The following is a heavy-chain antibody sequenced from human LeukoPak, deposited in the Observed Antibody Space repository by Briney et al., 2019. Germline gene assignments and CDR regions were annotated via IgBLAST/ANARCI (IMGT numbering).Heavy chain of an antibody. CDR3: TRLTDLAGTYDYVGFDY. D-gene: IGHD3-16*01. CDR2: INPDGSEK. J-gene: IGHJ4*02. CDR1: GFTFSSDW. Sequence: GGSLRLSCAVSGFTFSSDWMIWVRQAPGKGLEWVANINPDGSEKNYVDSVRGRFTISRDNAKNSLDLQMNSLKPEDTAVYYCTRLTDLAGTYDYVGFDYWGQGTLVTVSS. V-gene: IGHV3-7*03.